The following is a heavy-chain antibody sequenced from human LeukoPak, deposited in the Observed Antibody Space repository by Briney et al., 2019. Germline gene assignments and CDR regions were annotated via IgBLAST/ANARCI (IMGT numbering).Heavy chain of an antibody. D-gene: IGHD6-6*01. CDR1: GGSISSSSYY. Sequence: SETLSLTCTVSGGSISSSSYYWGWIRQPPGKGLEWIGSIYYSGSTYYNPSLKSRVTISVDTSKNQFSLKLSSVTAADTAVYYCARVGWGSSPPLDYWGQGTLVTVSS. CDR3: ARVGWGSSPPLDY. CDR2: IYYSGST. J-gene: IGHJ4*02. V-gene: IGHV4-39*07.